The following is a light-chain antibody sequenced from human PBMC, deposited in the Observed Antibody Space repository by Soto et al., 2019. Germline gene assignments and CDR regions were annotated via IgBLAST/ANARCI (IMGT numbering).Light chain of an antibody. J-gene: IGKJ4*01. CDR3: QQYNNWLLT. CDR2: GAS. V-gene: IGKV3-15*01. CDR1: QSVSSN. Sequence: EIVMTQSPATLSVSPGERATLSCRASQSVSSNFAWYQQKPGQAPRLLIYGASTRASGIPARFSGGGSGTEFTLTISSLQSEDFAVYYCQQYNNWLLTVGGGAKVEIK.